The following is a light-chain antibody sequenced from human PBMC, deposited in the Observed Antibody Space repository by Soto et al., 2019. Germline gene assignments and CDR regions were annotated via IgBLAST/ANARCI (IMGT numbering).Light chain of an antibody. CDR3: GTWDTSLSDVV. V-gene: IGLV1-51*01. CDR1: RSNIGNNY. CDR2: DNN. J-gene: IGLJ2*01. Sequence: QSVLTQPPSVSAAPRQTVTISCSGSRSNIGNNYVSWYQQLPGTDPKLLIYDNNRRPSGIPDRFSGSKSGTSATLAITGRQTGDEADYYCGTWDTSLSDVVFGGGTKLTVL.